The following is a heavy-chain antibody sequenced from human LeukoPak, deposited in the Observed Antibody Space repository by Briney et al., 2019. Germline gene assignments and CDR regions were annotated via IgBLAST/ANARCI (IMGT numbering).Heavy chain of an antibody. CDR1: GYTFTSYD. CDR3: ARSLVVLQLETDGWFGP. J-gene: IGHJ5*02. Sequence: ASVKVSCKASGYTFTSYDINWVRQATGQGLEWMGWMNPNTGNTDYAQKFQGRVTMTRNTSISTAYMELSSLRSEDTAVYYCARSLVVLQLETDGWFGPWGQGTLVTVSS. V-gene: IGHV1-8*01. CDR2: MNPNTGNT. D-gene: IGHD6-6*01.